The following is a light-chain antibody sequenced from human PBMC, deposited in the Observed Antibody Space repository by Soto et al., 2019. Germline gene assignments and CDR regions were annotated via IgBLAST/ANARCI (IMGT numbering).Light chain of an antibody. J-gene: IGKJ3*01. Sequence: IQMTQSPSSLSASVGHRVTITCRASQSISSYLNWYKQKPGKAPNLLIYAASSLQSGDPSRFSGSGSGTDFALTISSLQPEGFATYYCQQSYSTPFTFGAGTKVDI. CDR1: QSISSY. CDR3: QQSYSTPFT. CDR2: AAS. V-gene: IGKV1-39*01.